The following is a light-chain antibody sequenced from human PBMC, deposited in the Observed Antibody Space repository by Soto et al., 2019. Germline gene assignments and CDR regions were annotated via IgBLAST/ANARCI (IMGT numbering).Light chain of an antibody. Sequence: QSVLTQPPSASGSPGQSVAISCTGTSRDVGGQNYVSWYQQHPGKAPKLIIYAVSNRPSGAPDRFSGSKSGNTASLTISGLRAEDEADYYCCSHAGNNNYVFGTGTKLTVL. V-gene: IGLV2-8*01. CDR1: SRDVGGQNY. CDR2: AVS. J-gene: IGLJ1*01. CDR3: CSHAGNNNYV.